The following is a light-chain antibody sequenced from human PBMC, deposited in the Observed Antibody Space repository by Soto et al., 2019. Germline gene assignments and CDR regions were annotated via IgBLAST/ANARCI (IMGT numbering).Light chain of an antibody. J-gene: IGKJ4*01. CDR2: GAS. Sequence: EVVLTQYPGTLSLSPGKRATLSCTASQSVTSSYLAWYQQKPGQAPRLLIYGASSRATGIPDRFSGSGSGTDFTLTVSRLEPEDFAVYYCQQYGSSPPLSFGGGTKVDI. V-gene: IGKV3-20*01. CDR1: QSVTSSY. CDR3: QQYGSSPPLS.